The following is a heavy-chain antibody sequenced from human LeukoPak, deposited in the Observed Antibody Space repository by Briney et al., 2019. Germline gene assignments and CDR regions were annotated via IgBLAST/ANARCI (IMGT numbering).Heavy chain of an antibody. CDR3: ARGFTYYYDSSGYFPFDY. CDR2: IYYSGST. V-gene: IGHV4-59*01. Sequence: SETLSLTCTVSGGSISSYYWSWIRQPPGKGLEWIGYIYYSGSTNYNPSLKSRVTISVDTSKNQFSLKLSSVTAADTAVYYCARGFTYYYDSSGYFPFDYWGQGTLVTVSS. D-gene: IGHD3-22*01. J-gene: IGHJ4*02. CDR1: GGSISSYY.